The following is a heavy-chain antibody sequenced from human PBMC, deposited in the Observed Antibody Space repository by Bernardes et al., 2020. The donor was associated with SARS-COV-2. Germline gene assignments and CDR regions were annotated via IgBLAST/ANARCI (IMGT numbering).Heavy chain of an antibody. Sequence: GGSLRLSCAASGFTFSNHLFSWFRQAPGKGLEWVSSISGAGIYISYGDSVRGRFTTSRANTRTSVFLQMESLRAEDTAVYYCARDVGGTDWRFGFDVWGPGTMVHVSS. J-gene: IGHJ3*01. D-gene: IGHD3-9*01. CDR3: ARDVGGTDWRFGFDV. V-gene: IGHV3-21*01. CDR2: ISGAGIYI. CDR1: GFTFSNHL.